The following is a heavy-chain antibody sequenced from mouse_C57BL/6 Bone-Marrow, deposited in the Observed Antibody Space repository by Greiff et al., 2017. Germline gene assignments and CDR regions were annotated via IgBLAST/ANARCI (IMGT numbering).Heavy chain of an antibody. V-gene: IGHV1-69*01. CDR3: ASNVLLHHY. CDR2: IDPSDSYT. D-gene: IGHD1-1*01. CDR1: GYTFTSYW. Sequence: VQLQQSGAELVMPGASVKLSCKASGYTFTSYWMHWVKQRPGQGLEWIGEIDPSDSYTNYNQKFKGKSTLTVDKSSSTAYMQLSSLTSEDSAVYYCASNVLLHHYWGQGTTLTVSS. J-gene: IGHJ2*01.